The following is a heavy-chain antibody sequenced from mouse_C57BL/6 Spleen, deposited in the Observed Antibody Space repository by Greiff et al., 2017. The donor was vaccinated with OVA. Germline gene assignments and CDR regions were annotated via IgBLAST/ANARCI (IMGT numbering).Heavy chain of an antibody. CDR1: GFTFSSYA. Sequence: EVQLVESGGGLVKPGGSLKLSCAASGFTFSSYAMSWVRQTPEKRLEWVATISDGGSYTYYPDNVKGRFTISRDNAKNNLYLQMSHLKSEDTAMYYCARGLGYYFDYWGQGTTLTVSS. D-gene: IGHD3-3*01. J-gene: IGHJ2*01. CDR2: ISDGGSYT. CDR3: ARGLGYYFDY. V-gene: IGHV5-4*01.